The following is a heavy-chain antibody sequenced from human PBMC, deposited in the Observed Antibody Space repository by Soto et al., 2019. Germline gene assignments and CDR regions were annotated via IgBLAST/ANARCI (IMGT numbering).Heavy chain of an antibody. J-gene: IGHJ4*02. V-gene: IGHV1-69*01. D-gene: IGHD2-15*01. CDR2: IIPIFGTA. CDR3: ARHLGYCRGGSCYIRSGYFAY. CDR1: GGTFSSYA. Sequence: QVQLVQSGAEVKKPGSSVKVSCKASGGTFSSYAISWVRQAPGQGLEWMGGIIPIFGTANYAQKFQGRVTITADESTSTAYMELSSLSSEDTAVYYCARHLGYCRGGSCYIRSGYFAYWGQGTLVTVSS.